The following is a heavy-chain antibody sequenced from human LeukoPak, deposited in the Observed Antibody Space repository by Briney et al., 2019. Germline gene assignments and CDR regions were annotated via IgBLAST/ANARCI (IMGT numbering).Heavy chain of an antibody. CDR1: GFTFSSFT. CDR3: ARGRVFGDY. J-gene: IGHJ4*02. V-gene: IGHV3-48*04. D-gene: IGHD3-10*01. Sequence: GGSLRLSCAASGFTFSSFTMNWVRQAPSKELEWVSYSSSSGSTIYYADSVKDRFTISRDNAKNSLYLQMNSLRAEDTAVYYCARGRVFGDYWGQGALVTVSS. CDR2: SSSSGSTI.